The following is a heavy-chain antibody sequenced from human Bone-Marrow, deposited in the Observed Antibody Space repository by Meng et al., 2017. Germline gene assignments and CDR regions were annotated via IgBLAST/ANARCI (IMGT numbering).Heavy chain of an antibody. D-gene: IGHD6-13*01. J-gene: IGHJ5*02. CDR2: ISSSGSTI. CDR3: ARSLRISSWYWSWFDP. CDR1: GFIFSSYE. V-gene: IGHV3-48*03. Sequence: GRSLRLSCAASGFIFSSYEMNWVRQAPGKGLEWVSYISSSGSTIYYADSVKGRFTISRDNAKNSLYLQMNSLRAGDTAVYYCARSLRISSWYWSWFDPWGQGTLVTVSS.